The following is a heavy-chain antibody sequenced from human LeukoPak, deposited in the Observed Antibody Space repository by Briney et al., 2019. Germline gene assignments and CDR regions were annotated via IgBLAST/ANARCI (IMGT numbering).Heavy chain of an antibody. V-gene: IGHV1-24*01. Sequence: GASVNVSCKVSGYTLTELSMHWVRQAPGKGLEWMGGFDPEDGETIYAQKFQGRVTMTEDTSTDTAYMELSSLRSEDTAVYYCATGSRARVGYYYYYYYMDVWGKGTTVTVSS. J-gene: IGHJ6*03. D-gene: IGHD5-12*01. CDR2: FDPEDGET. CDR1: GYTLTELS. CDR3: ATGSRARVGYYYYYYYMDV.